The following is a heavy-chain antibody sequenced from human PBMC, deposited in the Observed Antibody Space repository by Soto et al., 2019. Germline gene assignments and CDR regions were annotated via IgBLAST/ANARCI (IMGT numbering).Heavy chain of an antibody. V-gene: IGHV4-39*02. CDR2: IYYSGAA. CDR3: ARLAYSGYFQT. D-gene: IGHD2-21*01. J-gene: IGHJ1*01. Sequence: KPSETLSLTCDVSGDSISSSTYYWGWIRQPPGKGLEWLASIYYSGAAYYNPSLRSRVSISVDTSKNRFSLALTSLTAADTAVYFCARLAYSGYFQTWGQGSLVTVSS. CDR1: GDSISSSTYY.